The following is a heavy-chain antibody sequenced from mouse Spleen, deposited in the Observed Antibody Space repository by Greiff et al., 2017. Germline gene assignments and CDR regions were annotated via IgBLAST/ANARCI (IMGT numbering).Heavy chain of an antibody. D-gene: IGHD2-3*01. J-gene: IGHJ3*01. CDR1: GYSITSGYY. V-gene: IGHV3-6*01. Sequence: EVQLQESGPGLVKPSQSLSLTCSVTGYSITSGYYWNWIRQFPGNKLEWMGYISYGGSNNYNPSLKNRISITRDTSKNQFFLKLNSVTTEDTATYYCAREWDGFAYWGQGTLVTVSA. CDR2: ISYGGSN. CDR3: AREWDGFAY.